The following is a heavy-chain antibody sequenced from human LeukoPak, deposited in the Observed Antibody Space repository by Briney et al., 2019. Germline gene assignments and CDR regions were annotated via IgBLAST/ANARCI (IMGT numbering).Heavy chain of an antibody. D-gene: IGHD4-11*01. V-gene: IGHV3-7*01. Sequence: PGGSLRLSCAASGFTFRNYWMSWVRQAPGKGLEWVANIKEDGSEKYYVDSVKGRFTISKDNAKNSLYLQMNSLRAEDTAVYYCATSNWFDWWGQGTLVTVSS. CDR2: IKEDGSEK. CDR3: ATSNWFDW. CDR1: GFTFRNYW. J-gene: IGHJ4*02.